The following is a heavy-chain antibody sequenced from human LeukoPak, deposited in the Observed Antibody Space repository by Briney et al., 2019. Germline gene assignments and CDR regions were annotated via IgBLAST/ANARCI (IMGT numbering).Heavy chain of an antibody. CDR2: ISYDGTNK. J-gene: IGHJ6*03. Sequence: GGSLRLSCAASGFTFSSYAMHWVRQAPGKGLEWVAVISYDGTNKYYADSVKGRFTISRDNSKNTLYLQMNSLRAEDTAVYYCARIPTQDYYDSSGYVFYMDVWGKGTTVTVSS. D-gene: IGHD3-22*01. CDR3: ARIPTQDYYDSSGYVFYMDV. CDR1: GFTFSSYA. V-gene: IGHV3-30*04.